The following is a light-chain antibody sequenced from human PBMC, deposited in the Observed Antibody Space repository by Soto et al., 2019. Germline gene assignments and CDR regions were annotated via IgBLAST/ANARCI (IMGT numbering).Light chain of an antibody. Sequence: EIVITQSPGTLSVSPGERATLSCRASQSVSSKLAWFQQKPGQAPRLLIYGASTRATGIPARFSGSGSGTEFTLTISSLQSEDFAVYYCQQYTNWPRTFGQGTKVDIK. J-gene: IGKJ1*01. CDR3: QQYTNWPRT. CDR2: GAS. V-gene: IGKV3-15*01. CDR1: QSVSSK.